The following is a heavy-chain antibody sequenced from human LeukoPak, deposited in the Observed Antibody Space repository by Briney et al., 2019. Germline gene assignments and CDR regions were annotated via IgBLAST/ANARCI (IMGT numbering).Heavy chain of an antibody. D-gene: IGHD3-16*02. CDR1: GGSFSGYY. Sequence: SETLSLTCAVYGGSFSGYYWSWIRQPPGKGLEWIGEINHSGSTNYNPSLKSRVTISVDTSKNQFSLKLSSVTAADTAVYYCARDQDNRDYVWGSYRASYFDYWGPGTLVPVSS. V-gene: IGHV4-34*01. J-gene: IGHJ4*02. CDR2: INHSGST. CDR3: ARDQDNRDYVWGSYRASYFDY.